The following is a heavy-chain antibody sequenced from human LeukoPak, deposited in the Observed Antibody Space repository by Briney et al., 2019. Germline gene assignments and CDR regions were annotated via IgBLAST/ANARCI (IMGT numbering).Heavy chain of an antibody. Sequence: GGSLRVSCAASGFAFGSYAMGWVRQAPGKGLEWVSAISGSDDSTYYADSVKGRFTTSRDKSKNTLYLQMNSLRAEDTAVYYCSKQVDFDPADALDVWGQGTMVTVSS. CDR3: SKQVDFDPADALDV. J-gene: IGHJ3*01. D-gene: IGHD3-9*01. CDR1: GFAFGSYA. CDR2: ISGSDDST. V-gene: IGHV3-23*01.